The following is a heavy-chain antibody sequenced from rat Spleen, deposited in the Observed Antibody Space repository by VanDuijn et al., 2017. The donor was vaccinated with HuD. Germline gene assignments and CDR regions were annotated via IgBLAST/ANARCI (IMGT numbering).Heavy chain of an antibody. CDR1: GYSITSSYR. J-gene: IGHJ2*01. CDR2: INSAGST. Sequence: EVQLQESGPGLVKPSQSLSLTCSVTGYSITSSYRWNWIRKFPGNKLEWMGYINSAGSTNYNPSLKSRISITRDTSKNQFFLQVNSVTTEDTATYDCARGAPWVDYWGQGVMVTVSS. D-gene: IGHD3-1*01. V-gene: IGHV3-3*01. CDR3: ARGAPWVDY.